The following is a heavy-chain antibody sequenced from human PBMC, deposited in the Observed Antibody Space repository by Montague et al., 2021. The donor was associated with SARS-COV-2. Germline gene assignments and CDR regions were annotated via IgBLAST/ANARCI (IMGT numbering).Heavy chain of an antibody. CDR2: IYYSGST. Sequence: TLSLTCTVSGGSISSGGYYWSWIRQHPGKGLEWIGYIYYSGSTYYNPSLKSRVTISVDTSKNQFSRKLSSVTAADTAVYYCASTYGGNLGYYYYYMDVWGKGTTVTVSS. J-gene: IGHJ6*03. CDR3: ASTYGGNLGYYYYYMDV. D-gene: IGHD4-23*01. CDR1: GGSISSGGYY. V-gene: IGHV4-31*03.